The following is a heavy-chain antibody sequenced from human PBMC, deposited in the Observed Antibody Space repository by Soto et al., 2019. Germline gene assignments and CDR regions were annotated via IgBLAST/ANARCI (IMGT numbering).Heavy chain of an antibody. D-gene: IGHD6-13*01. CDR1: GESFNGYY. CDR2: IHHSGST. J-gene: IGHJ6*02. V-gene: IGHV4-34*01. Sequence: SETLSLTCTAYGESFNGYYWSWIRQPPGKGLEWIGEIHHSGSTNYNPSLKSRVTFSIDTSKRQFSLKVRSVTAADTAVYYCARGKRGSSWYRGEEKYYYYGLDAWGPGTPVTVSS. CDR3: ARGKRGSSWYRGEEKYYYYGLDA.